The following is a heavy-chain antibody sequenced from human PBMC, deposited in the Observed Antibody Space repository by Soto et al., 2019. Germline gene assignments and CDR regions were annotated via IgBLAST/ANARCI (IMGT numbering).Heavy chain of an antibody. CDR2: ISWNSGSI. CDR1: GFTFDDYA. Sequence: DVQLVESGGGLVQPGRSLRLSCAASGFTFDDYAMHWVRQAPGKGLEWVSGISWNSGSIGYADSVKGRFTISRDNAKNSLYLQMNSLRAEETALYYCAKAGVVPAAMGTYYFDYWGQGTLVTVSS. V-gene: IGHV3-9*01. D-gene: IGHD2-2*01. CDR3: AKAGVVPAAMGTYYFDY. J-gene: IGHJ4*02.